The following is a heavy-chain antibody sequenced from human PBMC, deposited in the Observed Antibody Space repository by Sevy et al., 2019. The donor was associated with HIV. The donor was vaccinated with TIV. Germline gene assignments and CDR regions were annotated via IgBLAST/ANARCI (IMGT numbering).Heavy chain of an antibody. CDR2: ISSSSSYI. V-gene: IGHV3-21*01. Sequence: GGSLRLSCAASGFTFSSYSMNWVRQAPGKGLEWVSSISSSSSYIYYADSVKGRSTISRDNAKKSLYLQMNSLRAEDTAVYYCARDTLLGYDFWSGYYQAYGMDVWGQGTTVTVSS. D-gene: IGHD3-3*01. CDR1: GFTFSSYS. J-gene: IGHJ6*02. CDR3: ARDTLLGYDFWSGYYQAYGMDV.